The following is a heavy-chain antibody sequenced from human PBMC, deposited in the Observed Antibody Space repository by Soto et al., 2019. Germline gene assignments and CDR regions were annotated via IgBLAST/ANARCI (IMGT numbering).Heavy chain of an antibody. J-gene: IGHJ4*02. CDR3: AKDTYFRDSSGYYVFDY. D-gene: IGHD3-22*01. CDR2: ISYDGSNE. V-gene: IGHV3-30*18. Sequence: QVHLVESGGGVVQPGRSLRLSCEASGFTFSNYGTHWVRQAPGEGLAWVAHISYDGSNEHYTDSVKGRFTISRDNSKNMVFLHMNSLRPEDTAVYHCAKDTYFRDSSGYYVFDYWGQGTLVTVSS. CDR1: GFTFSNYG.